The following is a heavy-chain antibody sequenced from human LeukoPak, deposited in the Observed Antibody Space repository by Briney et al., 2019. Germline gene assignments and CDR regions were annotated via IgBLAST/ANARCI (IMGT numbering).Heavy chain of an antibody. D-gene: IGHD4-11*01. CDR2: ISGSGGST. Sequence: GGSLRLSCAASGFTFSGYAMSWVRQAPGKGLEWVSAISGSGGSTYYADSVKGRFTISRDNSKNTLYLQMNSLRAEDTAVYYCAPLYRNYYIDCLGQGTLVTVSS. J-gene: IGHJ4*02. V-gene: IGHV3-23*01. CDR3: APLYRNYYIDC. CDR1: GFTFSGYA.